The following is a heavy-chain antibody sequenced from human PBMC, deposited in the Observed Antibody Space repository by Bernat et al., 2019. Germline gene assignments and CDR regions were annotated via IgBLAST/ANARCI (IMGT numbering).Heavy chain of an antibody. CDR2: ISYDGSNK. CDR3: AKAEEQWLGEYFQH. V-gene: IGHV3-30*18. CDR1: GFTFSSYG. J-gene: IGHJ1*01. D-gene: IGHD6-19*01. Sequence: VQLVESGGGLVQPGRSLRLSCAASGFTFSSYGMHWVRQAPGKGLEWVAVISYDGSNKYYADSVKGRFTISRDNSKNTLYLQMNSLRAEDTAVYYCAKAEEQWLGEYFQHWGQGTLVTVSS.